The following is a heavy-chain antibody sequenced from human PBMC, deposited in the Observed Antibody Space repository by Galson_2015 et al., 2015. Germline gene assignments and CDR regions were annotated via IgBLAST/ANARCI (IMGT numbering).Heavy chain of an antibody. Sequence: SLRLSCAASGFTFSSYGMHWARQAPGKGLEWVAVISYDGSNKYYADSVKGRFTISRDNSKNTLYLQMNSLRAEDTAVYYCAKDTLGYCSSTSCYGWGFDYWGQGTLVTVSS. CDR3: AKDTLGYCSSTSCYGWGFDY. CDR1: GFTFSSYG. CDR2: ISYDGSNK. J-gene: IGHJ4*02. V-gene: IGHV3-30*18. D-gene: IGHD2-2*01.